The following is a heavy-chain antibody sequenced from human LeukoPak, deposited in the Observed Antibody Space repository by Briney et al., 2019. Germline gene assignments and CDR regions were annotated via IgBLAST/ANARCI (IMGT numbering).Heavy chain of an antibody. V-gene: IGHV3-23*01. CDR3: AKDLLQQLVPPSYFDY. CDR2: ISGSGGST. J-gene: IGHJ4*02. D-gene: IGHD6-13*01. Sequence: GGSLRLSCAASGFTFSSYAMSWVRQAPGKGLEWVSAISGSGGSTYYADSVKGRFTISRDKSKNTLYLQMNSLRAEDTAVYYCAKDLLQQLVPPSYFDYWGLGTLVTVSS. CDR1: GFTFSSYA.